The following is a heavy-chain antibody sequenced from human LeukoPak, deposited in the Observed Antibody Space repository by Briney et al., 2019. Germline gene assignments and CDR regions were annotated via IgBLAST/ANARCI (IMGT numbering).Heavy chain of an antibody. J-gene: IGHJ4*02. CDR1: GVSLSRYY. CDR2: IYYSEST. Sequence: PSETLSLTCTVSGVSLSRYYWSWIRQPPGKGLEWSGNIYYSESTNYNTSLKTRVTISADTSKNQFSLKLSSVTAADTAVYYCARSGALWGHDYGGNSVRSPFGYWGQGTLVTVSS. D-gene: IGHD4-23*01. V-gene: IGHV4-59*01. CDR3: ARSGALWGHDYGGNSVRSPFGY.